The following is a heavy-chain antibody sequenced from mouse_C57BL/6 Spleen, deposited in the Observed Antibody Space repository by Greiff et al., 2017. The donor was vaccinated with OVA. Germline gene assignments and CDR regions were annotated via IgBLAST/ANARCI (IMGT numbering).Heavy chain of an antibody. Sequence: EVKLMESGPELVKPGDSVKISCKASGYSFTGYFMNWVMQSHGKSLEWIGRINPYNGDTFYNQKFKGKATLTVDKSSSTAHMELRSLTSEDSAVYYCARSFDGYYNYAMDYWGQGTSVTVSS. D-gene: IGHD2-3*01. J-gene: IGHJ4*01. CDR1: GYSFTGYF. V-gene: IGHV1-20*01. CDR3: ARSFDGYYNYAMDY. CDR2: INPYNGDT.